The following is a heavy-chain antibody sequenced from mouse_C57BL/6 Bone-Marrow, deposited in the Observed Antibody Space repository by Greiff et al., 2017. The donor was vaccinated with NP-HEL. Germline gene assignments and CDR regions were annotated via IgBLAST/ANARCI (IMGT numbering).Heavy chain of an antibody. CDR2: IYPRSGNT. CDR3: ARGGRTAQPYYFDY. Sequence: QVQLQQSGAELARPGASVKLSCKASGYTFTSYGISWVKQRTGQGLEWIGEIYPRSGNTYYNQKFKGKATLTADKSSSTAYMELRSLTSEDSAVYGCARGGRTAQPYYFDYWGQGTTLTVSS. J-gene: IGHJ2*01. CDR1: GYTFTSYG. D-gene: IGHD3-2*02. V-gene: IGHV1-81*01.